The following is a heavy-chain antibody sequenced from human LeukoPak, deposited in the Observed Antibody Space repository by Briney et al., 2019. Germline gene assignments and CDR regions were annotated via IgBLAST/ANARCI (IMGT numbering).Heavy chain of an antibody. CDR3: ARHGDYAEDY. CDR1: GFTFSSYS. CDR2: ISGSSSYI. J-gene: IGHJ4*02. Sequence: GGSLSLSCAASGFTFSSYSMNWVRQAPGKGLEWVSSISGSSSYIYYADSVKGRFTISRDNAKNSLYLQMNSLRAEDTAVYYCARHGDYAEDYWGQGTLVTVSS. D-gene: IGHD4-17*01. V-gene: IGHV3-21*01.